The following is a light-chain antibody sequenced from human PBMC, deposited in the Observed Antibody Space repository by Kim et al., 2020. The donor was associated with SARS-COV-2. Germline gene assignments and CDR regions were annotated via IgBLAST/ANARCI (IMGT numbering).Light chain of an antibody. J-gene: IGLJ1*01. V-gene: IGLV2-14*03. CDR2: DVI. Sequence: LTQPASVSGSPGQSITISCTGTSSDVGAYDYVSWYQQHPGKAPKLLIYDVINRPSGVSNRFSGSKSGNTASLTISGLQAEDEADYYCNSYTSTNSYV. CDR3: NSYTSTNSYV. CDR1: SSDVGAYDY.